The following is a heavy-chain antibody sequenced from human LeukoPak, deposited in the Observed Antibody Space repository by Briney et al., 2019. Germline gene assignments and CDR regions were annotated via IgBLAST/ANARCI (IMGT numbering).Heavy chain of an antibody. CDR2: INPNSGGT. J-gene: IGHJ4*02. CDR3: AQGRRIAVPGTPPGDY. V-gene: IGHV1-2*02. CDR1: GYTFTSYY. D-gene: IGHD6-19*01. Sequence: GASVKVSCKASGYTFTSYYMHWVRQAPGQGLEWMGWINPNSGGTFSAQRFQGRVTMTRDTSISTAYMELNRLTSDDTAMYYCAQGRRIAVPGTPPGDYWGQGTLVTVSS.